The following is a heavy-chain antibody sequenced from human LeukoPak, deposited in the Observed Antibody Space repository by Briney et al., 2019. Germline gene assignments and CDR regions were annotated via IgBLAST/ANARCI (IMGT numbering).Heavy chain of an antibody. J-gene: IGHJ4*02. CDR1: GFTVSSNY. D-gene: IGHD6-19*01. CDR3: ARVRLGSGWSLFDF. CDR2: IYSGGST. V-gene: IGHV3-53*04. Sequence: GGSLRLSCAASGFTVSSNYMSWVRQAPGKGLEWVSVIYSGGSTYYADSVKGRFTISRHISQDTLYLQMNSLRAEDTAVYYCARVRLGSGWSLFDFWGQGTLVTVSS.